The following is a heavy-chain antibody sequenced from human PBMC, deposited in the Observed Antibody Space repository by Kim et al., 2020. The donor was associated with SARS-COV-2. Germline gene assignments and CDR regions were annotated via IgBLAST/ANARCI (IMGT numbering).Heavy chain of an antibody. J-gene: IGHJ4*02. Sequence: PSLKSRVTISVETPKNQFSLKLSSVTAADTAVYYCARGPYSSGWYRRFDYWGQGTLVTVSS. V-gene: IGHV4-34*01. CDR3: ARGPYSSGWYRRFDY. D-gene: IGHD6-19*01.